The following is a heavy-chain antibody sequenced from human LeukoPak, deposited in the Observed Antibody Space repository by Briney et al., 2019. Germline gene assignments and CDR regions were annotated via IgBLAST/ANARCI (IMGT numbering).Heavy chain of an antibody. CDR1: VFTLQTYA. Sequence: GGSLRLSCAASVFTLQTYAMSGVRQAPGKGLEWVSSITGSGGWTTYADSVKGRFTISRDDSKSTLYLQMNSLRDEDTAVYYCAKALYVVLVTPLERVYLVDYWGQGTLVTVSS. J-gene: IGHJ4*02. CDR3: AKALYVVLVTPLERVYLVDY. CDR2: ITGSGGWT. V-gene: IGHV3-23*01. D-gene: IGHD2-15*01.